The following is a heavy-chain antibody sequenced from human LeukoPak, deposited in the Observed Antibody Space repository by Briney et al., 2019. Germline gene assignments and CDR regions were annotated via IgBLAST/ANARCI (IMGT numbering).Heavy chain of an antibody. CDR2: INPNRGGT. Sequence: ASVKVSCKASGYTFTGYYMHWVRQAPGQGLEWMGWINPNRGGTNYAQKFQGRVTMTRDTSISTAYMELSRLRSDDTAVYYCAREAVWEPLPDYWGQGTLVTVSS. CDR1: GYTFTGYY. V-gene: IGHV1-2*02. CDR3: AREAVWEPLPDY. D-gene: IGHD1-26*01. J-gene: IGHJ4*02.